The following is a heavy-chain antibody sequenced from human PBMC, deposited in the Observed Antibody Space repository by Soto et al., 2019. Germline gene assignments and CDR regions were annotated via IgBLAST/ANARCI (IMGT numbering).Heavy chain of an antibody. V-gene: IGHV4-30-2*01. CDR1: GGSISSGGYS. D-gene: IGHD6-19*01. CDR2: IYHSGST. J-gene: IGHJ4*02. Sequence: SETLSLTCAVSGGSISSGGYSWSWIRQPPGKGLEWIGYIYHSGSTYYNPSLKSRVTISVDRSKNQFSLKLSSVTAADTAVYYCARGGEAVAGSVQFDYWGQGTLVTVSS. CDR3: ARGGEAVAGSVQFDY.